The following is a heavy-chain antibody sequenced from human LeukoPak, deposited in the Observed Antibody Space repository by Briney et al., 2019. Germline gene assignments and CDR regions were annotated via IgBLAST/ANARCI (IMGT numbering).Heavy chain of an antibody. CDR2: INHSGST. D-gene: IGHD3-10*01. CDR1: GGSFSGYY. Sequence: SETLSLTCAVYGGSFSGYYWSWIRQPPGRGLEWIGEINHSGSTNYNPSLKSRVTISVDTSKNQFSLKLSSVTAADTAVYYCARALQLRGVIIMTTPQGNDYWGQGTLVTVSS. V-gene: IGHV4-34*01. CDR3: ARALQLRGVIIMTTPQGNDY. J-gene: IGHJ4*02.